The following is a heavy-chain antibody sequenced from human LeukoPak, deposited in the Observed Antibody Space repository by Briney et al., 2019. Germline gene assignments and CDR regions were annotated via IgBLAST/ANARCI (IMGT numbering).Heavy chain of an antibody. V-gene: IGHV3-7*03. CDR2: IKQDGSEK. CDR1: GFTFSSYW. Sequence: GGSLRLSCAASGFTFSSYWMSWVRQAPGKGLEGVANIKQDGSEKYYVDSVKGRFTISRDNSKNTQYLQMNTMKAEDTAVYYCAKDFPAWTKNYYYCYMDVWGKGTTVTVSS. J-gene: IGHJ6*03. CDR3: AKDFPAWTKNYYYCYMDV. D-gene: IGHD2-2*01.